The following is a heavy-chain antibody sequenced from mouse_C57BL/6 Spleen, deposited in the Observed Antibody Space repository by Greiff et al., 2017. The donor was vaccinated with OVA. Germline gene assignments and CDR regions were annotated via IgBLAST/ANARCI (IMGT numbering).Heavy chain of an antibody. Sequence: QVQLKDSGPGLVQPSQSLSITCTVSGFSLTSYGVHWVRQSPGKGLEWLGVIWSGGSTDYNAAFISRLSISKDNSKSQVFFKMNSLQADDTAIYYCARKGWLLQGYAMDYWGQGTSVTVSS. D-gene: IGHD2-3*01. J-gene: IGHJ4*01. CDR2: IWSGGST. CDR1: GFSLTSYG. V-gene: IGHV2-2*01. CDR3: ARKGWLLQGYAMDY.